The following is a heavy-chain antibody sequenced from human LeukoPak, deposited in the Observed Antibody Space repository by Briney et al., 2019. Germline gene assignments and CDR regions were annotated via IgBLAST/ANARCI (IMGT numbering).Heavy chain of an antibody. Sequence: GGSLRLSCAASGFTFSTYAMSWVRQAPGKGLEWVSAISGSGGSTYYADSVKGRFTISRDNSKNTLYLQMNSLRAEDTAIYYCAKDRTSSYYYYYMDVWGKGTTVTVSS. J-gene: IGHJ6*03. CDR3: AKDRTSSYYYYYMDV. V-gene: IGHV3-23*01. CDR2: ISGSGGST. D-gene: IGHD2-2*01. CDR1: GFTFSTYA.